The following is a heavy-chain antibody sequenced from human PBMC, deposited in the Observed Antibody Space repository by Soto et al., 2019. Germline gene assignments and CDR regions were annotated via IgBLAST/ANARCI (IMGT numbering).Heavy chain of an antibody. J-gene: IGHJ5*02. V-gene: IGHV3-23*01. CDR2: ISGSGGST. CDR3: ARALGYYDSSAYYYNWFDP. D-gene: IGHD3-22*01. CDR1: GFTFSSYA. Sequence: GGSLRLSCAASGFTFSSYAMSWVRQAPGKGLEWVSAISGSGGSTYHADSVKGRFTISRDKSKNQFSLKLSSVTAADTAVYYWARALGYYDSSAYYYNWFDPWGQGTLVTVSS.